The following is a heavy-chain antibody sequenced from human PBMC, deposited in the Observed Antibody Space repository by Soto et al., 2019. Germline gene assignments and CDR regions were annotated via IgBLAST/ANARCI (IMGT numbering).Heavy chain of an antibody. J-gene: IGHJ4*02. Sequence: QVQLVESGGGVVQPGRSLRLSCAASGFTFSSYAMHWVRQAPGKGLEWVAVISYDGSNKYYADSVKGRFTISRDNSKNTLYLQMNSLRAEDTALYYCARDYGWGQGTLVTVSS. CDR2: ISYDGSNK. CDR3: ARDYG. D-gene: IGHD3-16*01. V-gene: IGHV3-30-3*01. CDR1: GFTFSSYA.